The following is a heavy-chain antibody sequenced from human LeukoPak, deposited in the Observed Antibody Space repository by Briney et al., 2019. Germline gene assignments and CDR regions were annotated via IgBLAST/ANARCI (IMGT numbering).Heavy chain of an antibody. J-gene: IGHJ4*02. CDR1: GGSISSSNYY. CDR3: ARIVYSSSTDY. CDR2: IYYSGRT. D-gene: IGHD6-6*01. V-gene: IGHV4-39*07. Sequence: SETLSLTCTVSGGSISSSNYYWGWIRQPPGKGLECIGSIYYSGRTYYKPSLKSRVTISVDTSKNQFSLKLYSVTAADTAVYYCARIVYSSSTDYWGQGTLVTVFS.